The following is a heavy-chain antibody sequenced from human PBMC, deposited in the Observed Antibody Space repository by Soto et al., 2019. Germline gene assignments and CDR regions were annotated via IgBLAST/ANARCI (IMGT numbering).Heavy chain of an antibody. CDR3: ARDGIGAWMPKQY. Sequence: QVQLVQSGAEVKKPGASVKVACKASGYSFTSYGITWVRQAPGQGLEWMGWISAYDGKTNYGQKVQDRATMTTDTSTKTAYLEVRNPRSDDTAVYYCARDGIGAWMPKQYWGQGTLVTVSS. V-gene: IGHV1-18*04. CDR2: ISAYDGKT. D-gene: IGHD5-12*01. J-gene: IGHJ4*02. CDR1: GYSFTSYG.